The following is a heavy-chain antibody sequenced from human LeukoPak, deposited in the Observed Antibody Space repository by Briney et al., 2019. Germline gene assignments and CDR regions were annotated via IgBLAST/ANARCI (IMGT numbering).Heavy chain of an antibody. J-gene: IGHJ4*02. D-gene: IGHD3-3*01. Sequence: PGGSLRLSCAASGFTFSSYSMNWVRQAPGKGLKWVSYISSSSSTIYYADSVKGRFTISRDNAKNSLYLQMNSLRAEDTAVYYCARDSITIFGVVTNWGQGTLVTVSS. V-gene: IGHV3-48*01. CDR1: GFTFSSYS. CDR2: ISSSSSTI. CDR3: ARDSITIFGVVTN.